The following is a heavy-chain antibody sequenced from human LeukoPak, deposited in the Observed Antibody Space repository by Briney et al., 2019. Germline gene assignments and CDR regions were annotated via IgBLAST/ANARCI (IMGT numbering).Heavy chain of an antibody. CDR3: ARVVRESVTTLFDYYYYYMDV. V-gene: IGHV4-39*07. CDR1: GGSISSSSYY. CDR2: IYYSGST. D-gene: IGHD4-11*01. J-gene: IGHJ6*03. Sequence: SETLSLTCTVSGGSISSSSYYWGWIRQPPGKGLEWIGSIYYSGSTYYNPSLKSRVTMSVDTSKNQFSLKLSSVTAADTAVYYCARVVRESVTTLFDYYYYYMDVWGKGTTVTVSS.